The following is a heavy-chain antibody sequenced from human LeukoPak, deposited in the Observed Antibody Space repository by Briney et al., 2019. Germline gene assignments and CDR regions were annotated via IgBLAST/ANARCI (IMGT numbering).Heavy chain of an antibody. D-gene: IGHD5-18*01. CDR2: IRSKAYGGTT. CDR3: TRDSYHFDY. CDR1: GFTFGDYA. Sequence: GGSLRLSCTASGFTFGDYAMSWVRQAPGKGREWVGFIRSKAYGGTTEYAASVKGRFTISRDDSKSIAYLQMNSLKTEDTAVYYCTRDSYHFDYWGQGTLVTVSS. V-gene: IGHV3-49*04. J-gene: IGHJ4*02.